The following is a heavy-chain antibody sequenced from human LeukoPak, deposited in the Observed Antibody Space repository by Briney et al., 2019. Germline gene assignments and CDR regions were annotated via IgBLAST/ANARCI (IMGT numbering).Heavy chain of an antibody. D-gene: IGHD3-10*01. Sequence: GGSLRLSCAASGFTFDDYGMSWVRQAPGKGLEWVSGINWNGGSTGYADSVKGRFTISRDNAKNSLYLQMNSLRAEDTAVYYCARDYGRRAKYGSGSPFDYWGQGTLVTVSS. CDR1: GFTFDDYG. V-gene: IGHV3-20*04. J-gene: IGHJ4*02. CDR2: INWNGGST. CDR3: ARDYGRRAKYGSGSPFDY.